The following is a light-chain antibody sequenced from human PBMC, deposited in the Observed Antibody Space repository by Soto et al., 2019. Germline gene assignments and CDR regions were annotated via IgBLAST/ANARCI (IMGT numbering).Light chain of an antibody. J-gene: IGKJ3*01. CDR1: QRISSW. Sequence: DIQLTQSPSTLSASVGDTVIITCRASQRISSWLAWYQQNPGKGPKFLIYEASSLESGVPSRFSGSASGTEFTLTISSLQPDDFATYYCQQYNSYPATFGPGTKVEIK. CDR2: EAS. V-gene: IGKV1-5*03. CDR3: QQYNSYPAT.